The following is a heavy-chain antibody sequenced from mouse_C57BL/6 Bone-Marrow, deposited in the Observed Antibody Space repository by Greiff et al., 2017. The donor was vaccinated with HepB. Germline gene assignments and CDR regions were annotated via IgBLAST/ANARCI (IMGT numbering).Heavy chain of an antibody. Sequence: EVKLMQSGGGLVQPGESLKLSCESNEYAFPSHDMSWVRKTPEKRLELVADINSDGGSTYYPDTMERQFINSRDNTKKTLYLQMGSLRSEDTALYYCARHEGGRLPAWYAYWGQGILVT. CDR3: ARHEGGRLPAWYAY. J-gene: IGHJ3*01. V-gene: IGHV5-2*01. CDR1: EYAFPSHD. CDR2: INSDGGST. D-gene: IGHD3-3*01.